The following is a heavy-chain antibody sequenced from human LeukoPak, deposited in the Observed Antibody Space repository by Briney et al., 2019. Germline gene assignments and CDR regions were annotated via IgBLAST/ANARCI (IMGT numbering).Heavy chain of an antibody. CDR1: GFTFSNFA. D-gene: IGHD1-26*01. J-gene: IGHJ4*02. V-gene: IGHV3-23*01. Sequence: GGSLRLSCEVSGFTFSNFAMSWVRQAPGKGLEWISAISDSAAKTYYADSVKGRFTISRDNAKNTVFLQMNSLRAEDTALYYCAKEDHGTYSTAFDYFGQGTLVTVSS. CDR2: ISDSAAKT. CDR3: AKEDHGTYSTAFDY.